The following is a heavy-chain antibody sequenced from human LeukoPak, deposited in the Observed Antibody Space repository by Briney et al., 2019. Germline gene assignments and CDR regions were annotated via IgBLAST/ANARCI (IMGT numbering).Heavy chain of an antibody. Sequence: SVKVSCKASGVSFRDYTINWVRQAPGQGLEWMGAIIPISGTTNYAQRLQGRVTLTMDDSATTAFMEMSSLRSEDTAVYYCASRFTARQLVPADYYHMDVWGEGTPVSVSS. CDR3: ASRFTARQLVPADYYHMDV. CDR2: IIPISGTT. J-gene: IGHJ6*03. V-gene: IGHV1-69*05. D-gene: IGHD6-13*01. CDR1: GVSFRDYT.